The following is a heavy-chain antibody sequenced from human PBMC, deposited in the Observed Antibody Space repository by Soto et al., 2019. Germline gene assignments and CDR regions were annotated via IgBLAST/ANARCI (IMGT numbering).Heavy chain of an antibody. Sequence: GGSLRLSCAASGFTFSSYGMHWVRQAPGKGLEWVAVISYDGRNKYYADSVKGRFTISRDNSKNTLYLQMNSLRAEDTAVYYCAIYSSGWYPLDYWGQGTLVTVSS. V-gene: IGHV3-30*03. CDR2: ISYDGRNK. D-gene: IGHD6-19*01. CDR1: GFTFSSYG. J-gene: IGHJ4*02. CDR3: AIYSSGWYPLDY.